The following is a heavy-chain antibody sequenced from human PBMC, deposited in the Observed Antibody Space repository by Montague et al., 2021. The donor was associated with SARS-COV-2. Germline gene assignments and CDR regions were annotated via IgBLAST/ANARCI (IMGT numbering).Heavy chain of an antibody. J-gene: IGHJ5*02. CDR2: ISISGST. CDR1: GGSISSGSYY. Sequence: TLSLTCTVSGGSISSGSYYWSWVRQPAGKGLEWIGRISISGSTNYNPSLKSRVTMSVDRSKNHFSLRLSSVTAADTAVYYCALPLGGARFDPWGQGTLVIVSS. CDR3: ALPLGGARFDP. V-gene: IGHV4-61*02. D-gene: IGHD3-16*01.